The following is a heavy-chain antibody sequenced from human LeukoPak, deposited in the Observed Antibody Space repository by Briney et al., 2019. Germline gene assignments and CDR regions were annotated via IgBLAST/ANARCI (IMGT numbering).Heavy chain of an antibody. CDR1: GGSISSSSSY. CDR2: IYYSGST. CDR3: ASITMVRGVMTLDY. D-gene: IGHD3-10*01. Sequence: PSETLSLTCTVSGGSISSSSSYWGWIRQPPGKGLEWIGSIYYSGSTYYNPSLKSRVTISVDTSKNQFSLKLSSVTAADTAVYYCASITMVRGVMTLDYWGQGTLVTVSS. V-gene: IGHV4-39*01. J-gene: IGHJ4*02.